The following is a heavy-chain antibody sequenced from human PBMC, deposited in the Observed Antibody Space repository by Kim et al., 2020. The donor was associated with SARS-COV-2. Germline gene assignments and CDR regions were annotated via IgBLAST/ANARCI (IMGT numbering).Heavy chain of an antibody. V-gene: IGHV3-53*01. D-gene: IGHD3-9*01. Sequence: YYADAVKGRFTISRDNSKNTLYLHMNSLRGDDTALYYCALDSYDVLTGFPLWGQGTLVSVSS. CDR3: ALDSYDVLTGFPL. J-gene: IGHJ4*02.